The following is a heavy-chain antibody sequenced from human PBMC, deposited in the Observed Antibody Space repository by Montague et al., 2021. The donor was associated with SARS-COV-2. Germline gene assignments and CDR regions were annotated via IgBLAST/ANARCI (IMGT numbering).Heavy chain of an antibody. CDR3: ARGQVTVFGVLIMLPAAGPLDV. Sequence: SETLSLTCSVYGGSFSDYYWSSVLQPPGKELEWIGEITHNTGASYNPSLKSRGSISVDTTKSQFSLRLTSFTAADTGVYYCARGQVTVFGVLIMLPAAGPLDVWGQGTKVTVSS. D-gene: IGHD3-3*01. CDR2: ITHNTGA. J-gene: IGHJ3*01. CDR1: GGSFSDYY. V-gene: IGHV4-34*01.